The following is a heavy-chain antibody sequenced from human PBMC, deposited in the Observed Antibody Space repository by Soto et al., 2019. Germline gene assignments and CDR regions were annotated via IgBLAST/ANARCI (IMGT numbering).Heavy chain of an antibody. J-gene: IGHJ4*02. Sequence: EVQLVESGGGLVQPGGSLRLSCAASGFTFSSYWMSWVRQAPGKGLEWVANIKQDGREKYYVDSVKGRFTISRDNAKNSLYLQMNSLRAEDTAVYYCARGGDCSSTSCYIPIPDYWGQGTLVTVSS. V-gene: IGHV3-7*03. CDR3: ARGGDCSSTSCYIPIPDY. D-gene: IGHD2-2*02. CDR1: GFTFSSYW. CDR2: IKQDGREK.